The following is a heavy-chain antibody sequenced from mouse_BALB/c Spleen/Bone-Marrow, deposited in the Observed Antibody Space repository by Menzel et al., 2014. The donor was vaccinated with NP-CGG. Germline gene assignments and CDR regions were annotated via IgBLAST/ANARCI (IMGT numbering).Heavy chain of an antibody. CDR2: IRNKANGYTT. D-gene: IGHD1-2*01. V-gene: IGHV7-3*02. CDR1: GFTFTDYY. J-gene: IGHJ1*01. Sequence: EVQVVEPGGGLVQPGGSLRLSCATSGFTFTDYYMSWVRQPPGKALEWLGFIRNKANGYTTEYSASVKGRFTISRDNSQSILYLQMNTLRAEDSATYYCARDNYYGYHWYFDVWGAGTTVTVSS. CDR3: ARDNYYGYHWYFDV.